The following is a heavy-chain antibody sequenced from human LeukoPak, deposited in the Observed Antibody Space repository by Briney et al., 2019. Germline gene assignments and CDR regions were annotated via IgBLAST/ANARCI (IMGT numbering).Heavy chain of an antibody. V-gene: IGHV1-46*01. D-gene: IGHD6-6*01. CDR1: GYTFTSYY. CDR3: ARDYKVELVLHYYYYYGMDV. CDR2: INPSGGST. Sequence: ASVKVSCKASGYTFTSYYMHWVRQAPGQGLEWMGIINPSGGSTSYAQKFQGRVTMTRDTSTGTVYMELSSLRSEDTAVYYCARDYKVELVLHYYYYYGMDVWGQGTTVTVSS. J-gene: IGHJ6*02.